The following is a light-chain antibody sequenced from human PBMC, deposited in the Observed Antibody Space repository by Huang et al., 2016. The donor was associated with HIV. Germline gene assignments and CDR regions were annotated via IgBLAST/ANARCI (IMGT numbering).Light chain of an antibody. Sequence: DIQMTQSPSAMSASVGDRVTITFLESQGIDNYLAWFQQIPGKVPTRLIYAASTLQNGVPSRFSGSGSGTEFTLTISNLQSEDFATYYCLQHDSYPFPFGGGTNVEI. J-gene: IGKJ4*01. CDR2: AAS. CDR1: QGIDNY. CDR3: LQHDSYPFP. V-gene: IGKV1-17*03.